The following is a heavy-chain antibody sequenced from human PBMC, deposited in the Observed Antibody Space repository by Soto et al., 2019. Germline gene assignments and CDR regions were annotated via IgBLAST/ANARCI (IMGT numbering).Heavy chain of an antibody. Sequence: QVQLVQSGAEVKKPGASVKVSCKASGYIFTSYDINWVRQATGQRLEWMGWMNPNSGNAGSVQKLQGRVTMTRNTYLGTAYMELSSLRSEDTAVYYCARSQRGDSLADSWGQGTLVSVSS. CDR1: GYIFTSYD. CDR2: MNPNSGNA. J-gene: IGHJ4*02. CDR3: ARSQRGDSLADS. V-gene: IGHV1-8*02. D-gene: IGHD5-18*01.